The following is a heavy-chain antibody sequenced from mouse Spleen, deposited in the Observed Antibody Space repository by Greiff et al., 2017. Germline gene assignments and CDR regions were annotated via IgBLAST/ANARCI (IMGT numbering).Heavy chain of an antibody. D-gene: IGHD1-1*01. Sequence: VQLQQSGPELVKPGASVKISCKASGYSFTDYNMSWVKQSNGKSLEWIGVINPNYGTTSYNQKFKGKATLTVDQSSSTAYMQLNSLTSEDSAVYYCARSGYYGSSPAWFAYWGQGTLVTVSA. V-gene: IGHV1-39*01. CDR2: INPNYGTT. J-gene: IGHJ3*01. CDR1: GYSFTDYN. CDR3: ARSGYYGSSPAWFAY.